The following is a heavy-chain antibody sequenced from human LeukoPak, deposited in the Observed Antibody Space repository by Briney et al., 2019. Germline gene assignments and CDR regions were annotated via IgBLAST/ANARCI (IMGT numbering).Heavy chain of an antibody. D-gene: IGHD6-13*01. J-gene: IGHJ4*02. V-gene: IGHV1-69*05. Sequence: SVKVSCKASGGTFSSYAISWVRQAPGQGLEWMGRIIAIVGTANYAQKFQGRVTITTDESTSTAYMELSSLRSEDTAVYYCAREGSRGGGQQLALDYWGQGTLVTVSS. CDR1: GGTFSSYA. CDR2: IIAIVGTA. CDR3: AREGSRGGGQQLALDY.